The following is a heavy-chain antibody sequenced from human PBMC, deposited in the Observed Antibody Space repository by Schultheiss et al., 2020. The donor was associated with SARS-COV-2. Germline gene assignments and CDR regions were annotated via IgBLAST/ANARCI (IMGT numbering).Heavy chain of an antibody. V-gene: IGHV1-8*01. CDR1: GYTFTSYD. CDR3: ARGEISDFWSGYHFDY. CDR2: MNPNSGNT. Sequence: ASVKVSCKASGYTFTSYDINWVRQATGQGLEWMGWMNPNSGNTGYAQKFQGRDTMTRNTSISTAYMELSSLRSEDTAVYYCARGEISDFWSGYHFDYWGQGTLVTVSS. D-gene: IGHD3-3*01. J-gene: IGHJ4*02.